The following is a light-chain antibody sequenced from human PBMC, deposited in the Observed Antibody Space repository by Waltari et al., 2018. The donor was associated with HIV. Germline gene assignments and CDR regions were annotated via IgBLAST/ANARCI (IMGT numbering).Light chain of an antibody. CDR1: QLGRRR. CDR3: QVWDSSSDHYV. CDR2: DDS. J-gene: IGLJ1*01. Sequence: SYVLTQPPSVSVAPGPTARITCGGKQLGRRRVHWYQQKPGQAPVLVVFDDSARPSGIPERFSGSNSGNTATLPISRVEAGDEADYYCQVWDSSSDHYVFGTGTKVTVL. V-gene: IGLV3-21*02.